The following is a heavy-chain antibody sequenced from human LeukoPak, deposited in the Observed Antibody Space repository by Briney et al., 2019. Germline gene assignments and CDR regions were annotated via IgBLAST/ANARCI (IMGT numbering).Heavy chain of an antibody. J-gene: IGHJ5*02. Sequence: ASVKVSCKVSGYTLTELSMHWVRQAPGKGLEWMGGFDPEDGETIYAQKFQGRVTMTEDTSTDTAYMELSSLRSEDTAVYYCATKRGIDPDRPQTWFDPWGQGTLVTVSS. D-gene: IGHD1-26*01. CDR2: FDPEDGET. CDR1: GYTLTELS. V-gene: IGHV1-24*01. CDR3: ATKRGIDPDRPQTWFDP.